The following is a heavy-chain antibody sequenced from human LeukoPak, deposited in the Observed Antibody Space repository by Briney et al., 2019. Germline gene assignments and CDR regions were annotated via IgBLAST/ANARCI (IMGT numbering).Heavy chain of an antibody. CDR1: GYTFTSYG. Sequence: ASVKVSCKASGYTFTSYGISWVRQAPGQGLEWMGWISAYNGNTNYAQKLQGRVTMTTDTSTSTAYMELRSLRSDDTAVYYCARGVMENYDFWSGYYYYMDVWGKGTTVTVSS. V-gene: IGHV1-18*01. D-gene: IGHD3-3*01. CDR2: ISAYNGNT. J-gene: IGHJ6*03. CDR3: ARGVMENYDFWSGYYYYMDV.